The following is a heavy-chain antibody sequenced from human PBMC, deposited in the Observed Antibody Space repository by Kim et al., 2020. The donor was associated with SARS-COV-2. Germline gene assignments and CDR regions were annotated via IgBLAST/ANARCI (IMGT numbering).Heavy chain of an antibody. V-gene: IGHV3-48*02. CDR2: NSTI. Sequence: NSTIYYGDPVKCRFTISRDNAKNSLYLQMNSLRDEDTAVYSCARGEEIDYWGQGTLVTVSS. J-gene: IGHJ4*02. CDR3: ARGEEIDY.